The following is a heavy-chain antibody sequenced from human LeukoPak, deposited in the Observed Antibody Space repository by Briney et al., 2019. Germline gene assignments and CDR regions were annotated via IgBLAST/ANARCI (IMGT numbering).Heavy chain of an antibody. CDR2: IYNSGRT. CDR3: AEGGYYFDNSASEIPIWVDP. Sequence: KPSETLSLTCTVSGGSISRSSDYWGWIRQPPGKGLEWIGNIYNSGRTYYNPSLKSRVTISIDTSKNQFSLNLSSVTAADAAVYYCAEGGYYFDNSASEIPIWVDPWGQGTLVTVSS. D-gene: IGHD3-22*01. J-gene: IGHJ5*02. CDR1: GGSISRSSDY. V-gene: IGHV4-39*01.